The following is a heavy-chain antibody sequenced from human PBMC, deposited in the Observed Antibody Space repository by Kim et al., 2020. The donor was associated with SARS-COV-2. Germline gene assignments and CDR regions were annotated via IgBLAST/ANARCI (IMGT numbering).Heavy chain of an antibody. CDR2: IYYSGST. D-gene: IGHD3-16*02. CDR1: GGSISSSSYY. V-gene: IGHV4-39*02. CDR3: AGDYDYVWGSYRPIKRTFDY. Sequence: SETLSLTCTVSGGSISSSSYYWGWIRQPPGKGLEWIGGIYYSGSTYYNPSLKSRVTISVDTSKNQLSLKLSSVTAAATAVYYCAGDYDYVWGSYRPIKRTFDYWDQGTLVTVSS. J-gene: IGHJ4*02.